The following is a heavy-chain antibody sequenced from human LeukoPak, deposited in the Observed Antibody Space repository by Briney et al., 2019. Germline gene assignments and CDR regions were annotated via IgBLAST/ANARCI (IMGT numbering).Heavy chain of an antibody. CDR2: INPNSGGT. D-gene: IGHD6-19*01. CDR3: ARELSRYSSGWVAPFDY. CDR1: GYTFTGYY. J-gene: IGHJ4*02. Sequence: ASLKVSCKASGYTFTGYYMHWVRQAPGQGLEWMGWINPNSGGTNYAQKFQGRVTMTRDTSISTAYMELSRLRSDDTAVYYCARELSRYSSGWVAPFDYWGQGTLVTVSS. V-gene: IGHV1-2*02.